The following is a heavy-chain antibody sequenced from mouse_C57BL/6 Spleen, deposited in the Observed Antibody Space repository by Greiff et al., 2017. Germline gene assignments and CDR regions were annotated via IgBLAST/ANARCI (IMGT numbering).Heavy chain of an antibody. CDR3: ARERDSNYAMDY. J-gene: IGHJ4*01. D-gene: IGHD2-5*01. CDR1: GYTFTSYW. Sequence: QVQLKQPGAELVKPGASVKLSCKASGYTFTSYWMHWVKQRPGQGLEWIGMIHPNSGSTNYNEKFKSKATLTVDKSSSTAYMQRSSLTSEDSAVYYCARERDSNYAMDYWGQGTSVTVSS. CDR2: IHPNSGST. V-gene: IGHV1-64*01.